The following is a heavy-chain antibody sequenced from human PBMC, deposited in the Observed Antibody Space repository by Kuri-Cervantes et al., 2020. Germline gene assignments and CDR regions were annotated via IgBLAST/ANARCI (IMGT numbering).Heavy chain of an antibody. D-gene: IGHD2-21*02. Sequence: GESLKISCAGSGYSFTSYWIGWVRQMPGKGLEWMGIIYPGDSDTRYSPSFQGQVTISADKSISTTYLQWSSLKASDTAMYYCARQAKVHDSSFYCFDPWGQGTLVTVSS. CDR1: GYSFTSYW. V-gene: IGHV5-51*01. CDR2: IYPGDSDT. CDR3: ARQAKVHDSSFYCFDP. J-gene: IGHJ5*02.